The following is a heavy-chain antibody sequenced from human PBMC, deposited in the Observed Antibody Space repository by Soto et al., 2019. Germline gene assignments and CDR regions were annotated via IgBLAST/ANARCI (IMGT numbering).Heavy chain of an antibody. V-gene: IGHV3-30*18. Sequence: GGSLRLSCAASGFTFSSYGMHWVRQAPGKGLEWVAVISYDGSNKYYADSVKGRFTISRDNSKNTLYLQMNSLRAEDTAVYYCAKDGDNIVVVPAALFDYWGQGTLVTVSS. CDR1: GFTFSSYG. D-gene: IGHD2-2*01. CDR2: ISYDGSNK. CDR3: AKDGDNIVVVPAALFDY. J-gene: IGHJ4*02.